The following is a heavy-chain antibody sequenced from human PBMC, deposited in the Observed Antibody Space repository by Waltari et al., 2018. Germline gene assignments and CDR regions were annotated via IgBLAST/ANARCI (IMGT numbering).Heavy chain of an antibody. Sequence: QLQLQESGPGLVKPSETLSLPCTVPGGSISSSSYYWGWLRQPPGKGLEWIGSIYYSGSTYYNPSLKSRVTISVDTSKNQFSLKLSSVTAADTAVYYCARWTTVGWFDPWGQGTLVTVSS. CDR1: GGSISSSSYY. V-gene: IGHV4-39*07. CDR2: IYYSGST. D-gene: IGHD4-17*01. CDR3: ARWTTVGWFDP. J-gene: IGHJ5*02.